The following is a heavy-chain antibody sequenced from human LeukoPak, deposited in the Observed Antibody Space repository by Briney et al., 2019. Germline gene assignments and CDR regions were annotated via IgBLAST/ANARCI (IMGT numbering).Heavy chain of an antibody. CDR3: ARDLSLWCDH. CDR2: ISEDGGDT. Sequence: GGSLRLSCAASGFTFDDYAMHWVRQTPGKGLECVSLISEDGGDTWYADSVKGRFTISRDNSKNSLYLQMNSLRAEDTAVYYCARDLSLWCDHWGQGTLVTVSS. V-gene: IGHV3-43*02. J-gene: IGHJ5*02. CDR1: GFTFDDYA.